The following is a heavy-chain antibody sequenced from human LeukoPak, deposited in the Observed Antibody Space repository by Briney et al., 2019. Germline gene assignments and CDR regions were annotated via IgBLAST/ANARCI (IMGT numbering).Heavy chain of an antibody. CDR1: GFTFSSYA. V-gene: IGHV3-23*01. Sequence: GGSLRLSCAASGFTFSSYAMSWVRQAPGKGLEWVSSITGSGGSTYYADSVKGRFTISRDNSKNTLYVEMNSLRVEDAAVYYCVKTRGDWYSEGLDYWGQGTLVTVSS. CDR2: ITGSGGST. CDR3: VKTRGDWYSEGLDY. D-gene: IGHD2-21*02. J-gene: IGHJ4*02.